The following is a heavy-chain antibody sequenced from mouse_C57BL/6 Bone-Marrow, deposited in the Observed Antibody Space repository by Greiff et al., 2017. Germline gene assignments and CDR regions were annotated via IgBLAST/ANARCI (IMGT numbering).Heavy chain of an antibody. CDR1: EYEFPSHD. CDR2: INSDGGST. CDR3: ARHGYYYGSSFWYFDV. Sequence: VQLQQSGGGLVQPGESLKLSCESNEYEFPSHDMSWVRKTPEKRLELVAAINSDGGSTYYPDTMERRFIISRDNTKKTLYLQMSSLRSEDTALYYCARHGYYYGSSFWYFDVWGTGTTVTVSS. V-gene: IGHV5-2*01. D-gene: IGHD1-1*01. J-gene: IGHJ1*03.